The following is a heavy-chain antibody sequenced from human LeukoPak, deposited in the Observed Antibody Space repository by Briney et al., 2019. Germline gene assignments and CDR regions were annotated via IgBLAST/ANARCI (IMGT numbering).Heavy chain of an antibody. CDR1: GGSISSHY. D-gene: IGHD7-27*01. V-gene: IGHV4-59*11. CDR3: ASHSGVY. J-gene: IGHJ4*02. Sequence: SETLSLTCTVSGGSISSHYWSWIRQPPGKGLEWIGYIYYSGRTNYNPSLKSRVAISVDTSKNQFSLKLRSVTAADTAVYYCASHSGVYWGQGTLVTVSS. CDR2: IYYSGRT.